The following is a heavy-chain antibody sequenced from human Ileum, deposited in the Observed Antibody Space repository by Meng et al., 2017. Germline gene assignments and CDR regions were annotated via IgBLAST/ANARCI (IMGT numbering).Heavy chain of an antibody. V-gene: IGHV4-4*02. CDR1: GGSTSTSDC. CDR3: AREWSGSYRHFDY. J-gene: IGHJ4*02. CDR2: IHHSGST. Sequence: PTGTLSLPCAVTGGSTSTSDCGSWVRQPPGKGLEWIGEIHHSGSTNYNPSLKSRVTISVDKSKNQFSLKLNSVTAADTAVYYCAREWSGSYRHFDYWGQGTLVTVSS. D-gene: IGHD1-26*01.